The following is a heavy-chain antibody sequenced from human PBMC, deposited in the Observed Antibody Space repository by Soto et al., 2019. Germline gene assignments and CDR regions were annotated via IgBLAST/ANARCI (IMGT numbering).Heavy chain of an antibody. J-gene: IGHJ3*02. CDR3: ARGPYCSGGSCYWGLAFGI. CDR1: GGSISSGGYY. CDR2: IYYSGST. V-gene: IGHV4-31*03. Sequence: LSLTCTVSGGSISSGGYYWSWIRQHPGKGLEWIGYIYYSGSTYYNPSLKSRVTISVDTSKNQFSLKLSSVTAADTAVYYCARGPYCSGGSCYWGLAFGIWGQGTMVTVSS. D-gene: IGHD2-15*01.